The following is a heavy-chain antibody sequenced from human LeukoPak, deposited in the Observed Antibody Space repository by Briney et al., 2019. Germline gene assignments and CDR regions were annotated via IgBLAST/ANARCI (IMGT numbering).Heavy chain of an antibody. V-gene: IGHV3-23*01. D-gene: IGHD4-23*01. CDR2: ISGSGGST. Sequence: GGSLRLSCAASGFTFSSYAMSWVRQAPGKGLEWVSAISGSGGSTYYADSVKGRFTISRDNSKNTLYLQMNSLRAEDTAMYYCARQRTYGGDSARSLYFDYWGQGILVTVSS. J-gene: IGHJ4*02. CDR1: GFTFSSYA. CDR3: ARQRTYGGDSARSLYFDY.